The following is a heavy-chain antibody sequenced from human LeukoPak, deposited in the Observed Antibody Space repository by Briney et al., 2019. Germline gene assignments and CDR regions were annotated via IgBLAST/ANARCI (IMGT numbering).Heavy chain of an antibody. Sequence: GASVKVSCKASGYTFTSYGISWVRQAPGQGLEWMVWISAYNGNTNYAQKLQGRVTMTTDTSTSTAYMELRSLRSDDTAVYYCARDWDSSGSTPFHYFDYWGQGTLVTVSS. CDR1: GYTFTSYG. CDR2: ISAYNGNT. CDR3: ARDWDSSGSTPFHYFDY. D-gene: IGHD3-22*01. V-gene: IGHV1-18*01. J-gene: IGHJ4*02.